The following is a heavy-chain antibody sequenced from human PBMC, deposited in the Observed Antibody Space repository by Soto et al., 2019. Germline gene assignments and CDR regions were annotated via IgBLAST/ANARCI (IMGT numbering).Heavy chain of an antibody. J-gene: IGHJ4*02. Sequence: SETLSLTCTVSGGSITTGGYYWSWIRQLPGKGLEWIGHRYYSESTYYNPSLKSRVSISLDTSKNQFSLKLSFVTAADTAMYYCTRTKCSGGSCYSWSLDYWGQGTPVTVSS. CDR1: GGSITTGGYY. CDR2: RYYSEST. V-gene: IGHV4-31*03. D-gene: IGHD2-15*01. CDR3: TRTKCSGGSCYSWSLDY.